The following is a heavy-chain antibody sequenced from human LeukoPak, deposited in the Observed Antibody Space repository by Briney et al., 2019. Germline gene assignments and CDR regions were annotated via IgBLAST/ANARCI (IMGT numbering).Heavy chain of an antibody. CDR2: INPNSGGT. J-gene: IGHJ6*03. CDR1: GYTFTGYY. D-gene: IGHD3-10*01. CDR3: ARDISYYGSGSYYPSYYYYYMDV. Sequence: ASVKVSCKASGYTFTGYYMHWVRQAPGQGLGWMGWINPNSGGTNYTQKFQGRVTMTRDMSTSTVYMELSSLRSEGTAVYYCARDISYYGSGSYYPSYYYYYMDVWGKGTTVTISS. V-gene: IGHV1-2*02.